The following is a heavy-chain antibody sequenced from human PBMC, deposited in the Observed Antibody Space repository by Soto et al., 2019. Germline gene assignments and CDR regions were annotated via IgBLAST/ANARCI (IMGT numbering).Heavy chain of an antibody. D-gene: IGHD2-15*01. J-gene: IGHJ4*02. Sequence: GASVKVSCKASGYTFTSYGVTWVRQAPGQGLEWMGWISAYNGHINYEERLQGRVTMTTDTSTSTAYLELRSLRSDDTAVYYCARKGLPLPDYWGQGTLVTVSS. CDR2: ISAYNGHI. CDR3: ARKGLPLPDY. CDR1: GYTFTSYG. V-gene: IGHV1-18*01.